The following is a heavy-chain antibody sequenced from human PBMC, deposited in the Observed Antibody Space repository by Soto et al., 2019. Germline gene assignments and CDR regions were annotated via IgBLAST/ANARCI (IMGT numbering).Heavy chain of an antibody. CDR3: ARSAPDMRWLQRY. D-gene: IGHD5-12*01. Sequence: ASVKVSCKASGYTFTVYYMHWVRQAPGQGLEWMGWINPNSGGTNYAQKFQGRVTMSRDTSISTAYMELSRMRSDATAVYYCARSAPDMRWLQRYWGQGTLVTVSS. CDR2: INPNSGGT. CDR1: GYTFTVYY. J-gene: IGHJ4*02. V-gene: IGHV1-2*02.